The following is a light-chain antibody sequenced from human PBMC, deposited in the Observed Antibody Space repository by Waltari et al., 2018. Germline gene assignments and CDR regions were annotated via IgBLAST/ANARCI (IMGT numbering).Light chain of an antibody. Sequence: EIVMTQSPATLSVSPGERVTLSCRASQSVGSKLAWYQQKPGQAPRLLMYGAFSRATGIPARFSGSGSGTDFTLTISSLQSEDFAVYYCQQYNNWPPITFGQGTRLEIK. V-gene: IGKV3-15*01. J-gene: IGKJ5*01. CDR1: QSVGSK. CDR2: GAF. CDR3: QQYNNWPPIT.